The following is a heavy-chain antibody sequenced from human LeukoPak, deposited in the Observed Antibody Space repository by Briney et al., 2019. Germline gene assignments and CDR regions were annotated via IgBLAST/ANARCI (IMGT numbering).Heavy chain of an antibody. CDR2: IRSKANSYAT. Sequence: PGGSLRLSCAASGFTFSGSAMRWVRQASGKGLEWVGRIRSKANSYATAYAASVKGRFTISRDDSKNTAYLQMNSLKTEDTAVYYCRVSMVRGVIIVKDYWGQGTLVTVSS. CDR1: GFTFSGSA. V-gene: IGHV3-73*01. D-gene: IGHD3-10*01. J-gene: IGHJ4*02. CDR3: RVSMVRGVIIVKDY.